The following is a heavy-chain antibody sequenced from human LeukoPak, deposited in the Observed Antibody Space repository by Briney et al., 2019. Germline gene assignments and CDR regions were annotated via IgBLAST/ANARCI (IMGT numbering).Heavy chain of an antibody. D-gene: IGHD6-13*01. CDR1: GGSFSGYY. J-gene: IGHJ4*02. Sequence: SETLSLTCAVYGGSFSGYYWSWIRQPPGKGLEWIGEINHSGSTNYNPSLKSRGTISVDTSKNQFSLKVNSVTAADTAVYYCARLLADAKTDYFDCWGPGTVVTVSS. V-gene: IGHV4-34*01. CDR2: INHSGST. CDR3: ARLLADAKTDYFDC.